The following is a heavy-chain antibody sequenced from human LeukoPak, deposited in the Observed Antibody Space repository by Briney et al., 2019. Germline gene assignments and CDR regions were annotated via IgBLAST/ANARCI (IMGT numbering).Heavy chain of an antibody. D-gene: IGHD6-13*01. V-gene: IGHV1-24*01. CDR3: ALSLAAATYFDY. CDR2: FDPEDGET. Sequence: ASVKVSCKVSGYTLTELSMHWVRQAPGKGLEWMGGFDPEDGETIYAQKFQGRVTMTEDTSTDTAYMELSSLRSEDTAVYYCALSLAAATYFDYWGQGTLVTVSS. CDR1: GYTLTELS. J-gene: IGHJ4*02.